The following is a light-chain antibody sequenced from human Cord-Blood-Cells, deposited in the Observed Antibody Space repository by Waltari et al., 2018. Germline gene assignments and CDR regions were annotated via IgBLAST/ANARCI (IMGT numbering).Light chain of an antibody. CDR2: DVS. CDR1: SSDGAGYHF. J-gene: IGLJ1*01. CDR3: SSYTSSSTLYV. Sequence: QSALTQPDSVSGSPGQSISISCTGTSSDGAGYHFFSWYQQHPGKAPKLMIYDVSNRPSGVSNRFSGSKSGNTASLTISGLQAEDEADYYCSSYTSSSTLYVFGTGTKVTVL. V-gene: IGLV2-14*01.